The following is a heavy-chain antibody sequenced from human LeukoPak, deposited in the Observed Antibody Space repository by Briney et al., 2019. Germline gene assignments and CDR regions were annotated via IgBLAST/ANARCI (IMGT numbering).Heavy chain of an antibody. CDR3: ARDVYSSSYEDDWFDP. CDR2: IKQDGSEK. J-gene: IGHJ5*02. Sequence: GGSLRLSCAASGFTFSSYWMSWVRQAPGKGLEWVANIKQDGSEKYYVDSVKGRFTISRDNAKNSLYLQMYSLRAEDTAVYYCARDVYSSSYEDDWFDPWGQGTLVTVSS. CDR1: GFTFSSYW. D-gene: IGHD6-13*01. V-gene: IGHV3-7*01.